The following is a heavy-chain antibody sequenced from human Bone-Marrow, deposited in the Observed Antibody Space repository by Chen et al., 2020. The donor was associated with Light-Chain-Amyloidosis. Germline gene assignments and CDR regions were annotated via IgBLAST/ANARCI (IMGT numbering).Heavy chain of an antibody. Sequence: EVQLEQSGPEVKKPGESLKISCKGSGYTFPNYWIGWVRQMPGKGLEWIGVIYPDDSDARYSPSFEGQVTISADKSIPTAFLQWRSLKAPDTAMYYCARRRDGYNFDYWGQGTLVTVSS. CDR1: GYTFPNYW. V-gene: IGHV5-51*01. CDR3: ARRRDGYNFDY. D-gene: IGHD5-12*01. J-gene: IGHJ4*02. CDR2: IYPDDSDA.